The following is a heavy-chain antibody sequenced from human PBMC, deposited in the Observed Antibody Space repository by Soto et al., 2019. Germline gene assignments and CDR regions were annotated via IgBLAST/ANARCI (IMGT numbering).Heavy chain of an antibody. CDR1: GGSFSSGGYY. Sequence: QLQLQESGPGLVKPSQTLSLACTVSGGSFSSGGYYWSWIRQLPGKGLEWIGYIYYSGSTYYNPSLKSRFNISLDTSTNQFSLKLSSVTAADTAVYYCARATSFSGHHGYWGQGTLVTVSS. V-gene: IGHV4-31*03. CDR2: IYYSGST. D-gene: IGHD2-8*02. J-gene: IGHJ4*02. CDR3: ARATSFSGHHGY.